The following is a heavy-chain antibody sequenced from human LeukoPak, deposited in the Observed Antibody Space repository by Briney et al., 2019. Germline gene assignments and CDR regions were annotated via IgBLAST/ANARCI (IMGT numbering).Heavy chain of an antibody. Sequence: GGSLRLSCAASGFTFSSYWMSWVRQAPGKGLEWVSSISSSSSYIYYADSVKGRFTISRDNAKNSLYLQMNSLRAEDTAVYYCARAKRMGGGVVPAASGYWGQGTLVTVSS. V-gene: IGHV3-21*01. CDR2: ISSSSSYI. D-gene: IGHD2-2*01. J-gene: IGHJ4*02. CDR3: ARAKRMGGGVVPAASGY. CDR1: GFTFSSYW.